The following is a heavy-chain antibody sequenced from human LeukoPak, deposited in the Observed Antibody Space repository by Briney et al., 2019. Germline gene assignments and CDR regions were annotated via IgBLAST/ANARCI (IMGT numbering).Heavy chain of an antibody. CDR1: GGTFTSYG. CDR3: ARVKDTAMVMYYFDY. Sequence: ASVKVSCKASGGTFTSYGISWVRQAPGQGLEWMGWISAYNGNTNYAQKLQGRVTMTTDTSTSTAYMELRSLRSDDTAVYYCARVKDTAMVMYYFDYWGQGTLVTVSS. CDR2: ISAYNGNT. J-gene: IGHJ4*02. V-gene: IGHV1-18*01. D-gene: IGHD5-18*01.